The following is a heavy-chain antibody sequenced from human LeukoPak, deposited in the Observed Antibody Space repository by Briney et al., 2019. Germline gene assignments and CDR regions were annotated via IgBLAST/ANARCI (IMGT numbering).Heavy chain of an antibody. Sequence: SETLSLTCTVSGGSISSSSYYWGWIRQPPGKGLEWIGEIYHSGSTNYNPSLKSRVTISVDKSKNQFSLKLSSVTAADTAVYYCARLLIPGYSSSWYSETDAFDIWGQGTMVTVSS. CDR1: GGSISSSSYY. J-gene: IGHJ3*02. CDR3: ARLLIPGYSSSWYSETDAFDI. CDR2: IYHSGST. D-gene: IGHD6-13*01. V-gene: IGHV4-39*07.